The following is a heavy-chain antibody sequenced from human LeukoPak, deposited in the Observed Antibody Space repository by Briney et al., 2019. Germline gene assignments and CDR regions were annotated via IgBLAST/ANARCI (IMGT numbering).Heavy chain of an antibody. CDR2: ISGSGGTT. J-gene: IGHJ5*02. Sequence: PGGSLRLSCAASGFTFSSYAMNWVRQAPGKGLEWVSVISGSGGTTYYADSVKGRFTISRDNSKNTLYLQMNSLRAEDTAVYFCATLDDGDRLKRGDWFDPWGQGSLVTVSS. CDR3: ATLDDGDRLKRGDWFDP. V-gene: IGHV3-23*01. CDR1: GFTFSSYA. D-gene: IGHD4-17*01.